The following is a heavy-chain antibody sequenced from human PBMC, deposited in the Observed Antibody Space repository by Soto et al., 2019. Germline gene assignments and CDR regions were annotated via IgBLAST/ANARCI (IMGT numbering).Heavy chain of an antibody. Sequence: QVQLVQSGAEVKKPGSSVKVSCKVSGGTFTNYAFSWVRQAPGQGLEWMGGIFPIFGTTDYAQNFQGRVTITADESTTTAYIELSSLRSEDTAVYYCARSLLRGYNYGYWDFWGQGTLVTVSS. CDR2: IFPIFGTT. J-gene: IGHJ4*02. V-gene: IGHV1-69*01. D-gene: IGHD5-18*01. CDR3: ARSLLRGYNYGYWDF. CDR1: GGTFTNYA.